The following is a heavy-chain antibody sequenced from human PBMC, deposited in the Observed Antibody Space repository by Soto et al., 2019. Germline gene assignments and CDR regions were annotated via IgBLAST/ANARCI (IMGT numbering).Heavy chain of an antibody. CDR2: IIPIFGTA. D-gene: IGHD1-26*01. CDR3: ARDGAAILGAYYYGMDV. J-gene: IGHJ6*02. V-gene: IGHV1-69*01. Sequence: QVQLVQSGAEVKKPGSSVKVSCKASGGTFSSYAISWVRQAPGQGLEWMGGIIPIFGTANYAQKFQGRVTITADESTSTAYMELSSPRSEDTAVYYCARDGAAILGAYYYGMDVWGQGTTVTVSS. CDR1: GGTFSSYA.